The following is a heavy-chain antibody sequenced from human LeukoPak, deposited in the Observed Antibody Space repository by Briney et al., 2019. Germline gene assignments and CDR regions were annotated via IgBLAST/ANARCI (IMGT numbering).Heavy chain of an antibody. CDR3: AGDRGCGGSCSNAFDI. CDR1: GFTFSSYS. CDR2: ISSSSSYI. D-gene: IGHD2-15*01. V-gene: IGHV3-21*01. Sequence: GGSLRLSCAASGFTFSSYSMNWVRQAPGKGLEWVSSISSSSSYIYYADSVKGRFTISRDNAKNSLYLQMNSLRAEDTAVYYCAGDRGCGGSCSNAFDIWGQGTMVTVSS. J-gene: IGHJ3*02.